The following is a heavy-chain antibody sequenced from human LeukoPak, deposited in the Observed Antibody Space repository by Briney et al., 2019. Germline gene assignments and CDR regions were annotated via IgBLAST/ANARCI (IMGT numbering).Heavy chain of an antibody. CDR2: ISAYNGNT. Sequence: ASVKVSCKASGYTFTSYGISWVRQTPGQGLEWMGWISAYNGNTNYAQKLQGRVTMTTDTSTSTAYMELRSLRSDDTAVYYCARDLPTYYYDSSGHYYPHDAFDIWGQGTMVTVSS. CDR1: GYTFTSYG. J-gene: IGHJ3*02. V-gene: IGHV1-18*01. CDR3: ARDLPTYYYDSSGHYYPHDAFDI. D-gene: IGHD3-22*01.